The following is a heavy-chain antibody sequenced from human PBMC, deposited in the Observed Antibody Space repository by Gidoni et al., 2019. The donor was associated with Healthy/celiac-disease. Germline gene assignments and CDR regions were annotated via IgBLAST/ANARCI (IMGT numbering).Heavy chain of an antibody. CDR1: GCPLRRSRYH. J-gene: IGHJ4*02. Sequence: QPQLPESGPGLVTPSETLSLTCTVSGCPLRRSRYHWGWLRQPPGKGLEWIGSIYYSGSTYYNPSLKSRVTISVDTSKNQFSLKLSSVTAADTAVYYCARHGITIFGVVIHSPFDYWGQGTLVTVSS. CDR2: IYYSGST. V-gene: IGHV4-39*01. CDR3: ARHGITIFGVVIHSPFDY. D-gene: IGHD3-3*01.